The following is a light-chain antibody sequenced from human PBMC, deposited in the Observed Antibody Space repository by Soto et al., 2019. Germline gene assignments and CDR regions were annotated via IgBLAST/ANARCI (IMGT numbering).Light chain of an antibody. CDR2: LNSDGSH. CDR3: QTWGTGPWV. J-gene: IGLJ3*02. Sequence: QTVVTQSPSASASLGASVKLTCTLSSGHSSYAIAWHQQQPEKGPRYLMKLNSDGSHSKGDGIPDRFSGSSSGAERYLTISSPQSEDEADYYCQTWGTGPWVFGGGTKLTVL. CDR1: SGHSSYA. V-gene: IGLV4-69*01.